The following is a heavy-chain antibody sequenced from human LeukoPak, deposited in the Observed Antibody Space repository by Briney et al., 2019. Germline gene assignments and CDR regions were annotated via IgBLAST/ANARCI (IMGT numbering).Heavy chain of an antibody. Sequence: PSETLSLTCTVSDGSISSYFWSWIRQPPGKGLEYIGYVYYSVSINYNPSLKSRVTISVDTSKNQISLKLSSVTAADTAVYYCARAVVTTSPGAFDIWGQGTMVTVSS. CDR2: VYYSVSI. CDR3: ARAVVTTSPGAFDI. J-gene: IGHJ3*02. V-gene: IGHV4-59*01. D-gene: IGHD3-22*01. CDR1: DGSISSYF.